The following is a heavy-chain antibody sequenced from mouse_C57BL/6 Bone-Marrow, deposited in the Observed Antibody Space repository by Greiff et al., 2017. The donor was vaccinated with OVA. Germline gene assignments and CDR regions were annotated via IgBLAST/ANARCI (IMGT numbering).Heavy chain of an antibody. CDR1: GFNIKNTY. Sequence: EVQGVESVAELVRPGASVKLSCTASGFNIKNTYMHWVKQRPEQGLEWIGRIDPANGNTKYAPKFQGKATITADTSSNTAYLQLSSLTSEDTAIYYCARKSNYGRGYYAMDYWGQGTSVTVSS. CDR2: IDPANGNT. CDR3: ARKSNYGRGYYAMDY. V-gene: IGHV14-3*01. D-gene: IGHD2-5*01. J-gene: IGHJ4*01.